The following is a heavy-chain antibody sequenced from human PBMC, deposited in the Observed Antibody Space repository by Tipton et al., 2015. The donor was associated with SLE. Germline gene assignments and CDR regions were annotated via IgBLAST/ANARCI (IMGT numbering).Heavy chain of an antibody. D-gene: IGHD1-26*01. J-gene: IGHJ4*02. V-gene: IGHV5-51*01. Sequence: VQLVQSGAEVKKPGESLKISCKDSGYIFTTYWIGWVRQMPGKGLEWMGIISPGDSDTTYSPSFQGQVTIAADKSISTAYLQWSSLKASDTAMYYCARHSRGSYSGSFDYWGQGTLVTVSS. CDR1: GYIFTTYW. CDR2: ISPGDSDT. CDR3: ARHSRGSYSGSFDY.